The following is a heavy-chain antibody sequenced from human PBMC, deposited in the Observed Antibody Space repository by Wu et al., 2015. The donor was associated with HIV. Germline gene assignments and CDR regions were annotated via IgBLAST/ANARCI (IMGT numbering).Heavy chain of an antibody. CDR3: ARGGPNDVWSGYYYFDY. CDR1: GYTFTSYD. Sequence: QVQLVQSGAEVKKPGASVKVSCKASGYTFTSYDINWVRQATGQGLEWMGRMNPNSGNTGYAQKFQGRVTITRNTSISTAYMELSSLRSEDTAVYYCARGGPNDVWSGYYYFDYWGQGTLVTVSS. V-gene: IGHV1-8*03. CDR2: MNPNSGNT. J-gene: IGHJ4*02. D-gene: IGHD3-3*01.